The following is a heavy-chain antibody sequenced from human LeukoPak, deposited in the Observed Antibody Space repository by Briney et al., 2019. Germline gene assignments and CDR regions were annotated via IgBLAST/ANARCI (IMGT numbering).Heavy chain of an antibody. CDR2: ISSSGSTI. V-gene: IGHV3-48*03. Sequence: GGSLRLSCAASGVTFSSNEMNWVRQAPGKGLEWGSYISSSGSTIYYADSVKGRFTISRDNAKNSLYLQMNSLRAEDTAVYYCARASVVTPDYWGQGTLVTVSS. CDR3: ARASVVTPDY. J-gene: IGHJ4*02. D-gene: IGHD4-23*01. CDR1: GVTFSSNE.